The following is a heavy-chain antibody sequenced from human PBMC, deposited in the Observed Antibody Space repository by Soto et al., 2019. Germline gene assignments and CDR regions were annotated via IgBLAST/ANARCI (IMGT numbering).Heavy chain of an antibody. D-gene: IGHD3-10*01. CDR2: IYYSGST. Sequence: SEALSVTCTVSGGSISSYYWSWIRQPPGKGLEWIGYIYYSGSTNYNPSLKSRVTISVDTSKNQFSLKLSSVTAADTAVYYCARGRGSGSSFYYYGMDVWGQGTTVTVSS. CDR1: GGSISSYY. CDR3: ARGRGSGSSFYYYGMDV. J-gene: IGHJ6*02. V-gene: IGHV4-59*01.